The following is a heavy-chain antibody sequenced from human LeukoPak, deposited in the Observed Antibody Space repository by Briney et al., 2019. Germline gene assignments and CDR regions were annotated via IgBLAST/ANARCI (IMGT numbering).Heavy chain of an antibody. CDR1: GFNFNNFE. CDR3: ARDAPRITGTSGGYYYYYYMDV. Sequence: GGSLRLSCAASGFNFNNFEMNWVRQAPGKGLEWVSYISSSSSTIYYADSVKGRFTISRDNAKNSLYLQMNSLRAEDTAVYYCARDAPRITGTSGGYYYYYYMDVWGKGTTVTVSS. J-gene: IGHJ6*03. CDR2: ISSSSSTI. V-gene: IGHV3-48*03. D-gene: IGHD1-7*01.